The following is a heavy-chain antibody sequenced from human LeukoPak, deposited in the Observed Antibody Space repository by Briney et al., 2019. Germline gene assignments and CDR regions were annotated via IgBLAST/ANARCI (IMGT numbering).Heavy chain of an antibody. V-gene: IGHV3-66*01. CDR1: GFTVSSNY. CDR3: AREALGGGGY. J-gene: IGHJ4*02. CDR2: IYSSGST. Sequence: GGSLRLSCAASGFTVSSNYMSWVRQAPGKGLEWVSIIYSSGSTYYGDSVKGRFTISRDNSKNTLYLQMNSLRAEDTAVYHCAREALGGGGYWGQGTLVTVSS. D-gene: IGHD3-10*01.